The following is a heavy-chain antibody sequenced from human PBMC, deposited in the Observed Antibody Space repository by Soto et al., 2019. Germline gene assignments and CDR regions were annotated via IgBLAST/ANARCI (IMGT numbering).Heavy chain of an antibody. CDR3: ARDKSLGACGGDCYPGAFVI. J-gene: IGHJ3*02. Sequence: QVQLVQSGAEVKKPGASVKVSCKASGYTFTSYYMHWVRQAPGQGLEWMGIINPSGGSTSYAQKFQGRVTMASDTTTSAVYMELSSLRSEDTAVYFCARDKSLGACGGDCYPGAFVIWGQGTMVTVSS. CDR2: INPSGGST. V-gene: IGHV1-46*01. D-gene: IGHD2-21*02. CDR1: GYTFTSYY.